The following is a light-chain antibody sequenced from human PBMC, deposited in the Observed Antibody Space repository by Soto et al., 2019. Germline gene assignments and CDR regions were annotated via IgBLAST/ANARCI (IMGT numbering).Light chain of an antibody. V-gene: IGKV3-11*01. J-gene: IGKJ2*01. CDR2: DAS. CDR3: QQRSNWPPYT. Sequence: EIVLIQSPATLSLSPGERATLSCRASQSVSSYLAWYRQKPGQAPRLLIYDASNRATGIPARFSGSGSGTDFTLTISSLEPEDFAVYYCQQRSNWPPYTFGQGTKLEIK. CDR1: QSVSSY.